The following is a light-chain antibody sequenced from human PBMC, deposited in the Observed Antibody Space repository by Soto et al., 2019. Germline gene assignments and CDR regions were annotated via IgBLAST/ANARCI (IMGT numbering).Light chain of an antibody. CDR1: SSDIGAYNY. J-gene: IGLJ1*01. CDR3: SSYAGSNKEV. Sequence: QSVLTQPPSASGSPGQSVAISCTGTSSDIGAYNYVSWYQQYPGKAPKLILYEVSTRPSGVPDRFSGSKSGNTASLTVSGLQAEDEADYYCSSYAGSNKEVFGTGTKLTVL. CDR2: EVS. V-gene: IGLV2-8*01.